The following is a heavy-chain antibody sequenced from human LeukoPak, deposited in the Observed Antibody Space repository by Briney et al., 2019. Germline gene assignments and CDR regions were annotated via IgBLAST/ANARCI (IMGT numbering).Heavy chain of an antibody. CDR1: GYTFTGYY. J-gene: IGHJ6*03. D-gene: IGHD5-18*01. Sequence: ASVKVSCKASGYTFTGYYMHWVRQAPGQGLEWMRWTNPNSGGTNYAQKFQGRVTMTRDTSISTAYMELSRLRSDDTAVYYCARGGGYSYGSDYYYYMDVWGKGTTVTISS. V-gene: IGHV1-2*02. CDR2: TNPNSGGT. CDR3: ARGGGYSYGSDYYYYMDV.